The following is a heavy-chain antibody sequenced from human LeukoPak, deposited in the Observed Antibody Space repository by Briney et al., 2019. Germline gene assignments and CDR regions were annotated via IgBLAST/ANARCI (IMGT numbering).Heavy chain of an antibody. J-gene: IGHJ3*02. V-gene: IGHV3-23*01. D-gene: IGHD2-15*01. CDR3: AKDSWSGGSCCDAFDI. Sequence: GGSLRLSCAASGFSFSSYAMSWVRQAPGKGLEWVSGISGSGGGTYYADAVKGRFTISRDNSKNTLYLQMNSLRVEDTAVYYCAKDSWSGGSCCDAFDIWGQGTMVTVSS. CDR2: ISGSGGGT. CDR1: GFSFSSYA.